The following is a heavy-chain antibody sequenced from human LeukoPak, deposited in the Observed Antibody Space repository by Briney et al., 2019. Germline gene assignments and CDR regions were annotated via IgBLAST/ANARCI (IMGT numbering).Heavy chain of an antibody. CDR3: ARIYSSGSRYYFDY. CDR1: GFTFSSYE. CDR2: ISSSGSTV. Sequence: GGSLILSCAASGFTFSSYEMNWVRQAPGKGLEWVSYISSSGSTVYYADSVKGRFPISRDNAKNSLYLQMNSLRAEDTALYYCARIYSSGSRYYFDYWGQGTLVTVSS. D-gene: IGHD6-19*01. J-gene: IGHJ4*02. V-gene: IGHV3-48*03.